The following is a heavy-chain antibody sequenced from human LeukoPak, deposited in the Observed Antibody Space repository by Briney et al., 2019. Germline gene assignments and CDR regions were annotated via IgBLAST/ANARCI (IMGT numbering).Heavy chain of an antibody. J-gene: IGHJ3*02. V-gene: IGHV3-33*01. CDR3: ARGDHSSSWVHDAFDI. CDR1: GFIFRSYD. D-gene: IGHD6-13*01. Sequence: PGGFLRLSCAASGFIFRSYDMHWVRQAPDKGLEWVAVIWYDGSNKYYAESVKGRFTISRDNSKNTLYLQMNSLRAEDTAVYYCARGDHSSSWVHDAFDIWGQGTMVTVSS. CDR2: IWYDGSNK.